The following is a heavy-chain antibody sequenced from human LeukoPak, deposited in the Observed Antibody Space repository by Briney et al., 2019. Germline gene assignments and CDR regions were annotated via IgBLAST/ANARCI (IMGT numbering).Heavy chain of an antibody. CDR2: IWYDGSDK. CDR1: GFTFSSYG. Sequence: GRSLRLSCAASGFTFSSYGMHWVRQAPGKGLEWVAVIWYDGSDKYYADSVKGRFTISRDNSKNTLYLQMNSLRAEDTAVYYCAKSQLITMVRGVIDYRGQGTLVTVSS. D-gene: IGHD3-10*01. V-gene: IGHV3-33*06. CDR3: AKSQLITMVRGVIDY. J-gene: IGHJ4*02.